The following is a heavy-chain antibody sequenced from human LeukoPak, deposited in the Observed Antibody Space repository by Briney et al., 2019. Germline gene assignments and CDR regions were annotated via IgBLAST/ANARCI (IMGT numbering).Heavy chain of an antibody. J-gene: IGHJ4*02. CDR1: GFTFKSYD. Sequence: KPGGSLRLSCAASGFTFKSYDMNWVRQAPGKGLEWVSFISSSSKFIYYAGSVKGRFTISRDNSKNTLYLQMNSLRAEDTAVYYCAKAAMHQLLGVWGQGTLVTVSS. D-gene: IGHD2-2*01. CDR3: AKAAMHQLLGV. CDR2: ISSSSKFI. V-gene: IGHV3-21*04.